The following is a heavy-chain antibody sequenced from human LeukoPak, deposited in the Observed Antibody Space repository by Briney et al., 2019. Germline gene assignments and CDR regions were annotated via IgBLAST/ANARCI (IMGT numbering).Heavy chain of an antibody. Sequence: GGSLRLSCVASGFTFSKYDMSWVRQAPGKGLEWVSGISDSGDQTYYADSVRARSTISRDNSKNTLYLQVNSLRAEDTALYYCAKEITLTTAYFDYWGQGTLVTVSS. J-gene: IGHJ4*02. D-gene: IGHD4-17*01. CDR1: GFTFSKYD. CDR2: ISDSGDQT. V-gene: IGHV3-23*01. CDR3: AKEITLTTAYFDY.